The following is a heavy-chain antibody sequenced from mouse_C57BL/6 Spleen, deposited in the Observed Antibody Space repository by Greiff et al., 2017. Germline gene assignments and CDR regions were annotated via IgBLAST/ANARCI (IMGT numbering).Heavy chain of an antibody. J-gene: IGHJ1*03. D-gene: IGHD1-1*01. CDR1: GFTFSNYW. Sequence: EVKVVESGGGLVQPGGSMKLSCVASGFTFSNYWMNWVRQSPEKGLEWVAQIRLKSDNYATHYAESVKGRFTISRDDSKSSVYLQMNNLRAEDAGIYYCTGGGTTVVAPYLYFDVWGTGTTVTVSS. V-gene: IGHV6-3*01. CDR2: IRLKSDNYAT. CDR3: TGGGTTVVAPYLYFDV.